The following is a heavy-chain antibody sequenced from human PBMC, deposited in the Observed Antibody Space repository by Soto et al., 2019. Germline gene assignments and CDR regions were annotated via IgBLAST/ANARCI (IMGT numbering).Heavy chain of an antibody. Sequence: EVQLVESGGTLVQPGGSLRLSCVASGFTFSSYAMHWVRQAPGKGLEYVSGISSNGDNTYYANSVKARFSISRDNSKNTLYLQMGSLRGEDMAVYYCARANPPGYWGQGTLVTVSS. CDR2: ISSNGDNT. V-gene: IGHV3-64*01. J-gene: IGHJ4*02. CDR1: GFTFSSYA. CDR3: ARANPPGY.